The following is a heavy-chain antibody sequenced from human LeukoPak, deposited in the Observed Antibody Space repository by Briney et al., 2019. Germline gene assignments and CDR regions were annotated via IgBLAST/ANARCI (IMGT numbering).Heavy chain of an antibody. CDR1: GASFSGYY. CDR2: INHSGST. J-gene: IGHJ4*02. Sequence: PSETLSLTCAVYGASFSGYYWSWIRQPPGKGLEWIGEINHSGSTNYNPSLKSRVTISVDTSKNQFSLKLSSVTAADTAVYYCARGTGYPLIGWGQGTLVTVSS. CDR3: ARGTGYPLIG. D-gene: IGHD3-22*01. V-gene: IGHV4-34*01.